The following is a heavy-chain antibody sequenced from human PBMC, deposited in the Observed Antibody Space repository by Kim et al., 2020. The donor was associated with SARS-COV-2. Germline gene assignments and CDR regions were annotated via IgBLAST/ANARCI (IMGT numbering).Heavy chain of an antibody. CDR3: VRGGPAAGASGDWFDL. D-gene: IGHD2-21*02. Sequence: ASVKVSCKASGYTFTDYYLHWVRQAPGQGPEWMGWINPDTGGTISAKKFKGRVIMTRDSSISTVYMDLTSLRSDDTAMYYCVRGGPAAGASGDWFDLWGRGTLVTVSS. V-gene: IGHV1-2*02. CDR1: GYTFTDYY. CDR2: INPDTGGT. J-gene: IGHJ2*01.